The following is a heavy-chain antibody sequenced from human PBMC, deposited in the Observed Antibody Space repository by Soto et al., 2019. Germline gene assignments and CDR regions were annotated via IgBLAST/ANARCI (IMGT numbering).Heavy chain of an antibody. V-gene: IGHV4-34*01. CDR3: ARAGYSSGWFISYNWFDP. CDR2: INHSGST. Sequence: SETLSLTCAVYGGSFSGYYWSWIRQPPGKGLEWIGEINHSGSTNYNPSLKSRVTISVDTSKNQFSLKLSSVTAADTAVYYCARAGYSSGWFISYNWFDPWGQGTLVTVSS. J-gene: IGHJ5*02. CDR1: GGSFSGYY. D-gene: IGHD6-19*01.